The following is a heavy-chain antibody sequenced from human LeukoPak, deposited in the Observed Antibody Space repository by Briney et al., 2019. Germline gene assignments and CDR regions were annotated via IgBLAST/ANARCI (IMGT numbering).Heavy chain of an antibody. CDR1: GYTFTSYG. D-gene: IGHD3-22*01. V-gene: IGHV1-69*13. CDR3: ARDPVRNYYDSSGYYFYY. Sequence: ASVKVSCKASGYTFTSYGISWVRQAPGQGLEWMGGIIPIFGTANYAQKFQGRVTITADESTSTAYMELSSLRSEDTAVYYCARDPVRNYYDSSGYYFYYWGQGTLVTVSS. CDR2: IIPIFGTA. J-gene: IGHJ4*02.